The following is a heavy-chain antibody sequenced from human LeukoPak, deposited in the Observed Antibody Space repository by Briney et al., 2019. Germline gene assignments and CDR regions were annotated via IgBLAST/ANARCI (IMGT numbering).Heavy chain of an antibody. Sequence: RPGGSLRLSCAASGFTFSDYYMSWIRQAPGKGLEWVSGINWNGGRTGYADSMKGRSIISRDNAKNSLYLQMNSLKTEDTAIYYCTTDSPRLPLPGTAFWGRGTLVIVSS. J-gene: IGHJ4*01. CDR2: INWNGGRT. D-gene: IGHD4-17*01. V-gene: IGHV3-20*04. CDR3: TTDSPRLPLPGTAF. CDR1: GFTFSDYY.